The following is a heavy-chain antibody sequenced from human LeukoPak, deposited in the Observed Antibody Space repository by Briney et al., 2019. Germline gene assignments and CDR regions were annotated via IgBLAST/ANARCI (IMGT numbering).Heavy chain of an antibody. D-gene: IGHD3-22*01. J-gene: IGHJ4*02. CDR2: INPSGGST. V-gene: IGHV1-46*01. CDR1: GYTFTSYY. Sequence: ASVKVSCKASGYTFTSYYMHWVRQAPGQGLEWMGIINPSGGSTSYAQKFQGRVTMTRDTSTSTVYMELSSLRSEDTAVYYCARDGYYCDSSGYYSDYWGQGTLVTVSS. CDR3: ARDGYYCDSSGYYSDY.